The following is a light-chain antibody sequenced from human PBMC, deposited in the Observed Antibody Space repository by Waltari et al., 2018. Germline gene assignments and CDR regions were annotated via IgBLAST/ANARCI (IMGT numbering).Light chain of an antibody. CDR1: RNVPNNY. CDR3: QQYENSPLT. CDR2: DAS. Sequence: SRPVRNVPNNYLAWYQQKPGLVPRLLIYDASSRASGVPDRFSGSGSGTDFTLTIGRLEPEDYAVYYCQQYENSPLTFGGGTQVETK. J-gene: IGKJ4*01. V-gene: IGKV3-20*01.